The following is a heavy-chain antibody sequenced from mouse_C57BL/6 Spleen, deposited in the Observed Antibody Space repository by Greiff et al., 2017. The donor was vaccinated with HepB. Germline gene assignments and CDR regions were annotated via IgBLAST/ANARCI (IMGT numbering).Heavy chain of an antibody. V-gene: IGHV1-50*01. J-gene: IGHJ2*01. CDR2: IDPSDSYT. CDR3: ARQGDYFDD. CDR1: GYTFTSYW. Sequence: QVQLQQPGAELVKPGASVKLSCKASGYTFTSYWMQWVKQRPGQGLEWIGEIDPSDSYTNYNQKFKGKATLTVDTSSSTAYMQLSSLTSEDSAVYYCARQGDYFDDWGQGTTLTVSS.